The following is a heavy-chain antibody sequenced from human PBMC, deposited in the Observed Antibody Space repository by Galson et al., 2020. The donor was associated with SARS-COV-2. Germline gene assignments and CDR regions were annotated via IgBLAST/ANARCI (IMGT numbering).Heavy chain of an antibody. CDR1: GGSISNDY. D-gene: IGHD1-26*01. Sequence: SETLSLTCAVSGGSISNDYWIWIRQPPGKELEWISHIDYRGVTDYNPSLKTRVTISIDTSRNQFSLKLTSVTAADTAIYYSARMKWDRLRHFDSWGQETLATVSS. V-gene: IGHV4-59*01. CDR2: IDYRGVT. CDR3: ARMKWDRLRHFDS. J-gene: IGHJ4*02.